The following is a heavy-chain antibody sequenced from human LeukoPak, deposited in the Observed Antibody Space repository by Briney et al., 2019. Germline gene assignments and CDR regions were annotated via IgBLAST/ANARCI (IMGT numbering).Heavy chain of an antibody. CDR1: GYTFTGYY. D-gene: IGHD5-18*01. CDR3: ARITDTAMVTPFNY. Sequence: GASVKVSCKASGYTFTGYYMHWVRQAPGQGLEWMGWINPNSGGTNYAQKFQGRVTMTRDTSISTAYMELSRLRSDDTAVYYCARITDTAMVTPFNYWGQGTLVTVSS. V-gene: IGHV1-2*02. J-gene: IGHJ4*02. CDR2: INPNSGGT.